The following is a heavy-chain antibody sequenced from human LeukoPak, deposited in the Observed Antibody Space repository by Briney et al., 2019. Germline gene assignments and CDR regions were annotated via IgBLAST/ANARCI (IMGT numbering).Heavy chain of an antibody. Sequence: GGSLRLSCAASGFTFDDYAMHWVRQAPGKGLEWVSLISGDGGSTYYADSVKGRFTISRDNSKNSLYLQMNSLRTEDTALYYCVRVGGGVLLWFGELIDDYWGQGTLVTVSS. CDR3: VRVGGGVLLWFGELIDDY. CDR1: GFTFDDYA. V-gene: IGHV3-43*02. D-gene: IGHD3-10*01. CDR2: ISGDGGST. J-gene: IGHJ4*02.